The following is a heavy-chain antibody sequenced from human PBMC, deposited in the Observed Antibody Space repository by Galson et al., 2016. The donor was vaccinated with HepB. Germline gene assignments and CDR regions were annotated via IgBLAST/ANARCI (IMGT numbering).Heavy chain of an antibody. CDR2: ILWDDDK. V-gene: IGHV2-5*08. CDR1: GFSLSTSGMC. J-gene: IGHJ4*02. CDR3: AHSYYYGSGTSSGVFDY. D-gene: IGHD3-10*01. Sequence: PALVKPTQTLTLTCTFSGFSLSTSGMCVSWIRQPPGKALEWLAFILWDDDKRYRPSLETRLTISKDTSNDRVVLTMTNMDPVDTATYYCAHSYYYGSGTSSGVFDYWGQGTLVAVSS.